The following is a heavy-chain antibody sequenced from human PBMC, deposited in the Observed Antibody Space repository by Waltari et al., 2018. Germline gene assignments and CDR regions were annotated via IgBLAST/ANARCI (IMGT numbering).Heavy chain of an antibody. CDR1: GDSVSGNSVI. D-gene: IGHD3-10*01. CDR2: TYYRSKWYT. Sequence: QVQLQQSGPGLVKPSQTLSLTCAISGDSVSGNSVIWNWLRQSPSRGLECLGATYYRSKWYTDYAVSVKSRITINSDTSKNQFSLQLNSVTPEDTAVYYCARQNSGKGDMDVWGQGTTVTVSS. CDR3: ARQNSGKGDMDV. V-gene: IGHV6-1*01. J-gene: IGHJ6*02.